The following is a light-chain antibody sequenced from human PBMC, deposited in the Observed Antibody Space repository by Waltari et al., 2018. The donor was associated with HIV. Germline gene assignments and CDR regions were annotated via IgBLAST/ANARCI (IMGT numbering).Light chain of an antibody. J-gene: IGLJ3*02. CDR3: GTWDSSLSVGT. CDR2: ENH. V-gene: IGLV1-51*02. Sequence: QSVLPQPPSVSAAPGQKVTISCSGTSSHLGSNYVSWYQQFPGTAPKLLIFENHKRPSGISDRFSGSKSGTSATLGIIGLQTGDEADYYCGTWDSSLSVGTFGGGTKLTVL. CDR1: SSHLGSNY.